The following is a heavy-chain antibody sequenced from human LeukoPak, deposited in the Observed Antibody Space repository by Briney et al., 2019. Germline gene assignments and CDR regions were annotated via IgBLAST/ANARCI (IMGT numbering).Heavy chain of an antibody. J-gene: IGHJ4*02. CDR1: GFTFSSYT. Sequence: GGSLRLSCAASGFTFSSYTMNWVRQAPGKGLEWVSSIISSGSYIYYADSVKGRFTISRDNAKNSLYLQMNSLRAEDTAVYYCARDLESVVVPAAIGCFDYWGQGTLVTVSS. CDR2: IISSGSYI. CDR3: ARDLESVVVPAAIGCFDY. D-gene: IGHD2-2*02. V-gene: IGHV3-21*04.